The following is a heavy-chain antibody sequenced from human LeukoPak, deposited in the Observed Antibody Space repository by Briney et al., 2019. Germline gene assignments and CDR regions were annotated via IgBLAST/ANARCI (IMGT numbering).Heavy chain of an antibody. CDR2: INHSGST. V-gene: IGHV4-34*01. D-gene: IGHD4-23*01. CDR1: GGSFSGYY. J-gene: IGHJ4*02. Sequence: SETLSLTCAVYGGSFSGYYWSWIRLPPGRGLEWIGEINHSGSTNYNPSLKSRVTISVDTSKNQFSLKLSSVTAADTAVYYCARVGYGGNSTDYWGQGTLVTVSS. CDR3: ARVGYGGNSTDY.